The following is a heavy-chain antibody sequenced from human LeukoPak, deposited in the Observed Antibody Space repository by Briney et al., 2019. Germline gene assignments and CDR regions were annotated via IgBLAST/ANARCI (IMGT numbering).Heavy chain of an antibody. CDR2: SWYDGSNK. CDR3: TRDAAASFDY. CDR1: KFTFKNYG. Sequence: GGSLRLSCAAPKFTFKNYGMHWVRQAPGKGLEWVGVSWYDGSNKYYADSVQGRFTISRDNSKNMLYLQMDSLRVEGTAVYYCTRDAAASFDYWGQGTLVTVSS. V-gene: IGHV3-33*01. J-gene: IGHJ4*02. D-gene: IGHD6-25*01.